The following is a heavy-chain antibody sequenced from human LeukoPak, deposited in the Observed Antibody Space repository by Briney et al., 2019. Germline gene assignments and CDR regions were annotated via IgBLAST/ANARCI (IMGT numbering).Heavy chain of an antibody. CDR1: GGSISSYY. Sequence: SETLSLTCTVSGGSISSYYWGWIRQPPGKGLEWIGSIYYSGSTYYNPSLKSRVTISVDTSKNQFSLKLSSVTAADTAVYYCARGFFNGDSYYFDYWGQGTLVTVSS. V-gene: IGHV4-39*07. CDR3: ARGFFNGDSYYFDY. J-gene: IGHJ4*02. CDR2: IYYSGST. D-gene: IGHD4-17*01.